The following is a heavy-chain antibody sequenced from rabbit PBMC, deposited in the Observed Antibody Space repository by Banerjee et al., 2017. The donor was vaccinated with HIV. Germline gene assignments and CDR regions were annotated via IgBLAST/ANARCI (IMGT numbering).Heavy chain of an antibody. Sequence: LVEYRGGLVQAGECLEVACKAFGFTIRGYWGNWVRQAPGKGLEWIGIIYPITEATYYASWVNGRFTISSDNAQNTVVLQMNSLTAADTATYFCAREDVGGSVSLWGPGTLVTVS. CDR2: IYPITEAT. CDR3: AREDVGGSVSL. V-gene: IGHV1S7*01. J-gene: IGHJ4*01. CDR1: GFTIRGYW. D-gene: IGHD1-1*01.